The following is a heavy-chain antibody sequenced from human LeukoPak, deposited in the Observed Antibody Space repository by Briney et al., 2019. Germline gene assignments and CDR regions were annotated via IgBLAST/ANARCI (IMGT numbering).Heavy chain of an antibody. CDR1: GYTFTGYY. CDR3: AREGVGTGRWFAP. CDR2: INPNSGGT. Sequence: GASVKVSCKASGYTFTGYYMHWVRQAPGQGLEWMGWINPNSGGTNYAQKFQGRVTMTRDTSISTAYMELSRLRSDDTAVYYWAREGVGTGRWFAPWGRGSLLGVSS. J-gene: IGHJ5*02. V-gene: IGHV1-2*02. D-gene: IGHD1-14*01.